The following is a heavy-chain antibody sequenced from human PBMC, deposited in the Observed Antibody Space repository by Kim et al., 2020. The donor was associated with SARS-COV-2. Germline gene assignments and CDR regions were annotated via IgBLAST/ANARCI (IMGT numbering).Heavy chain of an antibody. Sequence: GGSLRLSCAASEFNFGNFEMNWVRQAPGKGLEWVSYISTTGDVIYYADSVKGRFTISRDNVKNSLYLQMNSLRAEDTAVYYCARDRWEANIHLGPCDSWGQGTLVTVSS. CDR3: ARDRWEANIHLGPCDS. CDR2: ISTTGDVI. CDR1: EFNFGNFE. J-gene: IGHJ4*02. D-gene: IGHD1-26*01. V-gene: IGHV3-48*03.